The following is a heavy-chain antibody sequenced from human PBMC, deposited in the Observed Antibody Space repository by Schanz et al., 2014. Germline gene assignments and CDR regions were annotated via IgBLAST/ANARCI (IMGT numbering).Heavy chain of an antibody. Sequence: EVQLVESGGGVVRPGGSLRLSCSASGFTFATYAMSWVRQAPGKGLEWVAAINGSGNATYYADSVKGRFTISRDNSRNTLFLQMKRLRVEDTAVYFCAKDPYDVLTGYQYYFDYWGPGRLVTVSS. CDR2: INGSGNAT. J-gene: IGHJ4*02. V-gene: IGHV3-23*04. CDR1: GFTFATYA. CDR3: AKDPYDVLTGYQYYFDY. D-gene: IGHD3-9*01.